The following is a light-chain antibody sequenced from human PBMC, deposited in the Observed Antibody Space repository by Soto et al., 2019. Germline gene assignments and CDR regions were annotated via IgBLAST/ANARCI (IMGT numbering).Light chain of an antibody. CDR1: QSVSSH. Sequence: EIVLTQSPATLSLSPGERGTLSCRASQSVSSHLAWYQQKPGQAPRLLIYGASSRATGIPDRFSGSGSGTDFTLTISRLEPEDFAVYYCQQYGSSPTFGQGTRLENK. J-gene: IGKJ5*01. CDR2: GAS. CDR3: QQYGSSPT. V-gene: IGKV3-20*01.